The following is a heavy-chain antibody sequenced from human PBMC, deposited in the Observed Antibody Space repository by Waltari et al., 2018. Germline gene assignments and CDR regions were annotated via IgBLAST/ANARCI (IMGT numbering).Heavy chain of an antibody. CDR3: ARLYYTADY. V-gene: IGHV3-23*01. CDR1: GFTFSSYA. D-gene: IGHD3-22*01. Sequence: ELQLLVSGGGLVQSGWSLRLSCEASGFTFSSYAMGWVRQAPGKGVGWVSGIRNSGDSTDYADSGQGRFTISRDNSKNTLYLYMNSLRAEDTAVYYCARLYYTADYWGQGTLVTVSS. CDR2: IRNSGDST. J-gene: IGHJ4*02.